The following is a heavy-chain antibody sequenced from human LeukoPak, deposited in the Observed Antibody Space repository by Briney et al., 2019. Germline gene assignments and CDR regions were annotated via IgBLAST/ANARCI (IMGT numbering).Heavy chain of an antibody. J-gene: IGHJ4*01. D-gene: IGHD3-22*01. CDR1: GGSISRYY. V-gene: IGHV4-59*08. Sequence: SETLSLTCTVSGGSISRYYWSWIRQPPGKGLEWIGYNYYSGCTNYNPSLKSQVTISVDTSKNQFSLKLSSVTAADTAVYYCARLPDDYDSSGPFDYWGQGTLVTVSS. CDR2: NYYSGCT. CDR3: ARLPDDYDSSGPFDY.